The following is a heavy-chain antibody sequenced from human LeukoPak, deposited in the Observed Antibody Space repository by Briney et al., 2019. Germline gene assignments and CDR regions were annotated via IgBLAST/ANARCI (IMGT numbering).Heavy chain of an antibody. CDR2: ISYDGSNK. J-gene: IGHJ1*01. Sequence: GRSLRLSCAASGFTFSSYAMHWVRQAPGKGLEWVAVISYDGSNKYYADSVKGRFTISRDNSKSTLYLQMNSLRAEDTAVYYCARVRADTAMVGYFQHWGQGTLVTVSS. V-gene: IGHV3-30*04. CDR3: ARVRADTAMVGYFQH. D-gene: IGHD5-18*01. CDR1: GFTFSSYA.